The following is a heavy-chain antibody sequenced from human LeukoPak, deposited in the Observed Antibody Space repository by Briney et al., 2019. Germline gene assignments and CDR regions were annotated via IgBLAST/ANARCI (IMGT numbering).Heavy chain of an antibody. V-gene: IGHV5-51*01. CDR2: IYPGNSHS. J-gene: IGHJ4*02. Sequence: GESLKISCQGSGYNFATYWIVWVRQMPGKGLEWMGIIYPGNSHSRYSPSFQGQVTISADTSISTAYLHWSSLQSSDTAMYYCAKFHATWYGDTWGQGTLVTVSS. CDR3: AKFHATWYGDT. CDR1: GYNFATYW. D-gene: IGHD6-13*01.